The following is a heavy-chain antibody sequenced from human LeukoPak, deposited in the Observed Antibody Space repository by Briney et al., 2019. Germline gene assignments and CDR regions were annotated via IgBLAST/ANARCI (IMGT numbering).Heavy chain of an antibody. Sequence: SETLSLTCTVSGGSISSGSYYWSWIRQPAGKGLEWIGRIYTSGSTNYNPSLKRRVTISVDTSKNQFSLKLTSVTAADTALYFCARDDTYFYDSSGHGFDFWGPGTLVTVSS. D-gene: IGHD3-22*01. CDR2: IYTSGST. CDR3: ARDDTYFYDSSGHGFDF. J-gene: IGHJ4*02. V-gene: IGHV4-61*02. CDR1: GGSISSGSYY.